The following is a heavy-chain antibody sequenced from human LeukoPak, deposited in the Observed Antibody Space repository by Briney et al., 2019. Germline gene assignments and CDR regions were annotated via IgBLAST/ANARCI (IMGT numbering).Heavy chain of an antibody. CDR2: ISGSGRNT. CDR1: GFTFSNSA. CDR3: AKAVYYYDSSGEDWFDP. V-gene: IGHV3-23*01. Sequence: AGGSLRLSCAASGFTFSNSAMSWVRQAPGKGLEWVSTISGSGRNTYYRDSVKGRFTISRDNSNNTLYLQMNSLRAEDTAVYYCAKAVYYYDSSGEDWFDPWGQGTLVTVSS. J-gene: IGHJ5*02. D-gene: IGHD3-22*01.